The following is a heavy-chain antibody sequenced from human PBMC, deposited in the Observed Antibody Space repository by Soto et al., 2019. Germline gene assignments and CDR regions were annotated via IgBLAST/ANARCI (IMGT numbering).Heavy chain of an antibody. CDR1: GGSISSYY. CDR2: IYYRGST. V-gene: IGHV4-59*01. J-gene: IGHJ2*01. Sequence: PSETLSLTCTVSGGSISSYYWSWIRQPPGKGLEWIGYIYYRGSTNYNPSLKSRVTISVDTSKNQVSLKLSSVTAADTVMYYCARFNWYFDLWGRGTLVTVSS. CDR3: ARFNWYFDL.